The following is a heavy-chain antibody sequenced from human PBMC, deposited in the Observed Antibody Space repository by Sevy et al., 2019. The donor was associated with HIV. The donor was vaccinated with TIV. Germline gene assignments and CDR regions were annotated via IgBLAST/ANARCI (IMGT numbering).Heavy chain of an antibody. J-gene: IGHJ5*02. CDR2: IYYSGST. CDR3: ARAPDAGWFDP. CDR1: GGSISSYY. V-gene: IGHV4-59*01. Sequence: SETLSLTCTVSGGSISSYYWSWIRQPPGKGLEWIGYIYYSGSTNYNPSLTSRVTISVDTSKNQFALKLNSVTAADTAVYYCARAPDAGWFDPWGQGTLVTVSS.